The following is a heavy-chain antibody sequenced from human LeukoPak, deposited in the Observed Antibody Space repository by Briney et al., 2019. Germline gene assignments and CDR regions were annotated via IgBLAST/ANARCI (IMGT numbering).Heavy chain of an antibody. CDR2: IYTSGST. V-gene: IGHV4-4*07. CDR3: ARVGDYSKYYYYYGMDV. Sequence: PSETLSLTCTVSGGSISSYYWSWIRQPAGKGLEWIWRIYTSGSTNYNPSLKSRVTMSVDTSKNQFSLKLSSVTAADTAVYYCARVGDYSKYYYYYGMDVWGQGTTVTVSS. J-gene: IGHJ6*02. D-gene: IGHD4-17*01. CDR1: GGSISSYY.